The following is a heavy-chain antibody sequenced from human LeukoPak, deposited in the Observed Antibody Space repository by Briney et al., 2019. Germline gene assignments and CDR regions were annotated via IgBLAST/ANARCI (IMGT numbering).Heavy chain of an antibody. CDR3: ASVYRTAMAKYYFDY. Sequence: SVKVSCKASGGTFSSYAISWVRQAPGQGLEWMGGIIPIFGTANYAQKFPGRVTITADESTSTAYMELSSLRSEDTAVYYCASVYRTAMAKYYFDYWGQGTLVTVSS. D-gene: IGHD5-18*01. J-gene: IGHJ4*02. V-gene: IGHV1-69*13. CDR1: GGTFSSYA. CDR2: IIPIFGTA.